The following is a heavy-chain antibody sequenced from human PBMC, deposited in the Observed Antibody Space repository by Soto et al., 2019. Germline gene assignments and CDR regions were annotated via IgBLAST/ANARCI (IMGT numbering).Heavy chain of an antibody. CDR3: AKTGYDSSGYYSLDFDY. D-gene: IGHD3-22*01. CDR1: GFTFSSYA. Sequence: GGSLRLSCAASGFTFSSYAMSWVRQAPGKGLEWVSAISGSGGSTYYADSVKGRFTISRDNSKSTLSLQMNSLRAEDTAVYYCAKTGYDSSGYYSLDFDYWGQGTLVTVSS. J-gene: IGHJ4*02. CDR2: ISGSGGST. V-gene: IGHV3-23*01.